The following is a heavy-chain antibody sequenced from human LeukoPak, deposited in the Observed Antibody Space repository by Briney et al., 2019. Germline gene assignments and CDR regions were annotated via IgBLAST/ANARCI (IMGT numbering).Heavy chain of an antibody. D-gene: IGHD6-6*01. V-gene: IGHV3-53*01. Sequence: GGSLRLSCAASGFTVSSNSMSWVRQAPGKGLEWVSVIYSDGYTYYADSVKGRFTISRDNSKNTLYLQMNSLRAEDTAVYYCARGRPFDCWGQGTLVTVSS. CDR2: IYSDGYT. CDR1: GFTVSSNS. J-gene: IGHJ4*02. CDR3: ARGRPFDC.